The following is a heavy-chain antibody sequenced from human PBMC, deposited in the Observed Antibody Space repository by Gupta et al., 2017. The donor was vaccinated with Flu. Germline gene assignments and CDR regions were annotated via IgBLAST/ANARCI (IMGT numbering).Heavy chain of an antibody. Sequence: YGMHWVRQAPGKGLEWVAVISYDGRIEHYAASVKGRFTISRDISKSTLYLQMNSLRTEDTAVYYCAKDLEASFNYFYYMDVWGTGTTVTVSS. CDR2: ISYDGRIE. V-gene: IGHV3-30*18. J-gene: IGHJ6*03. D-gene: IGHD3-10*01. CDR3: AKDLEASFNYFYYMDV. CDR1: YG.